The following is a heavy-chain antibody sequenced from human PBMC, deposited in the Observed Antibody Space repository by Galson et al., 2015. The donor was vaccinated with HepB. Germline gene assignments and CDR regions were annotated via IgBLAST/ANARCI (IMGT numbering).Heavy chain of an antibody. Sequence: VKVSCKVSGYTFTDYYMHWVQQAPGKGLEWMGLVDPEDGETIYAEKFQGRVTITADTSTDTAYMELSSLRSEDTAVYYCATLSSTSVGPMSHYYYYMDVWGKGTTVTVSS. J-gene: IGHJ6*03. D-gene: IGHD2-2*01. CDR3: ATLSSTSVGPMSHYYYYMDV. V-gene: IGHV1-69-2*01. CDR2: VDPEDGET. CDR1: GYTFTDYY.